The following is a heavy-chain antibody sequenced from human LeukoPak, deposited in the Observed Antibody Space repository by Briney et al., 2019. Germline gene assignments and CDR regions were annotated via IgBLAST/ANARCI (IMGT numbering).Heavy chain of an antibody. Sequence: SETLSLTCTVSGGSISSYYWSWIRQPPGQGLEWIGYIYYSGSTNYNPSLKSRVTISVDTSKNQFSLKLSSVTAADTAVYYCAREVGATADGAFDIWGQGTMVTVSS. V-gene: IGHV4-59*01. CDR1: GGSISSYY. J-gene: IGHJ3*02. D-gene: IGHD1-26*01. CDR2: IYYSGST. CDR3: AREVGATADGAFDI.